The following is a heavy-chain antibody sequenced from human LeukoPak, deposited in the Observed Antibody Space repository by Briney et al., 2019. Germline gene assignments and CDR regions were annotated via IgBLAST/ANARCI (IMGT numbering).Heavy chain of an antibody. V-gene: IGHV4-34*01. CDR3: ARSPIMITFGGVIVSDAFDI. Sequence: SETLSLTCAVYGGSFSGYYWSWIRQPPGKGLEWIGEINHSGSTNYNPSLKSRVTISVDTSKNQFSLKLSSVTAADTAVYYCARSPIMITFGGVIVSDAFDIWGQGTMVTVSS. D-gene: IGHD3-16*02. CDR2: INHSGST. J-gene: IGHJ3*02. CDR1: GGSFSGYY.